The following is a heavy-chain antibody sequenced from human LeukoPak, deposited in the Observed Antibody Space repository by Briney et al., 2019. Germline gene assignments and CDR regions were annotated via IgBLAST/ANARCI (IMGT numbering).Heavy chain of an antibody. V-gene: IGHV4-61*02. CDR2: IETSGST. J-gene: IGHJ6*02. CDR1: GGSISSGRYY. Sequence: KPSETLSLTCTVSGGSISSGRYYWSWIRQPAGKGLEWIGRIETSGSTKYNPSLKSRVTISVDTSKNQFSLKLSSVTAADTAVYYCARDRREDYLNHYYYGMDVWGQGTTVTVSS. CDR3: ARDRREDYLNHYYYGMDV. D-gene: IGHD4-11*01.